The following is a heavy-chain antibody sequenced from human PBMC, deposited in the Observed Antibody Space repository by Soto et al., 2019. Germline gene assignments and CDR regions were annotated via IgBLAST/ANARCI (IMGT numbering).Heavy chain of an antibody. CDR1: GGSFRTYA. CDR3: ARVGPPSPSVIWFFDL. CDR2: IIPMLAAP. Sequence: QGQLVQSGAEVKKPGSSVKVSCKASGGSFRTYAINWVRQAPGQGLEWRGGIIPMLAAPTYAQKFQGRLTITADESTTTVYMELRSLTSEDTAVYYCARVGPPSPSVIWFFDLWGRGTLVTVSS. V-gene: IGHV1-69*01. J-gene: IGHJ2*01. D-gene: IGHD2-21*01.